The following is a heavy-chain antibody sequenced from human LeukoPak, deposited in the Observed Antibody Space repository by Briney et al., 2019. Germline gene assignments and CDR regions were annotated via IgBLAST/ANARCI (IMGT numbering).Heavy chain of an antibody. CDR3: ARDPDS. Sequence: GASVKVSCKASGYTFSSYDINWVRQATGQGLEWIGRIITIFGAANYAQKFQGRVTISADESTGTVYMELRSLRSEDTAVYYCARDPDSWGQGTLVTVSP. CDR1: GYTFSSYD. J-gene: IGHJ4*02. V-gene: IGHV1-69*13. CDR2: IITIFGAA.